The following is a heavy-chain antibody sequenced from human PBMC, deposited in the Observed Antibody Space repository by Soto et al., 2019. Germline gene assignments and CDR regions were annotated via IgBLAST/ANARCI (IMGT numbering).Heavy chain of an antibody. CDR3: ARDSGLAAAVSYYYYGMDV. CDR1: GFTFSSYG. D-gene: IGHD6-13*01. Sequence: GGSLRLSCAASGFTFSSYGMHWVRQAPGKGLEWVAVIWYDGSNKYYADSVKGRFTISRDNSKNTLYLQMNSLRAEDTAVYYCARDSGLAAAVSYYYYGMDVWGQGTTVTVSS. J-gene: IGHJ6*02. CDR2: IWYDGSNK. V-gene: IGHV3-33*01.